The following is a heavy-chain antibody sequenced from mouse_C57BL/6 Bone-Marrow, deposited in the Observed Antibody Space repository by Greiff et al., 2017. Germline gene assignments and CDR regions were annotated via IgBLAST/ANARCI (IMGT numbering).Heavy chain of an antibody. CDR2: IDPANGYT. J-gene: IGHJ2*01. D-gene: IGHD2-2*01. CDR1: GFNIKVYY. Sequence: VQLKESGAELVKPGASVKLSCTASGFNIKVYYMNWVRQRPEQGLEWIGRIDPANGYTEYDPKFQGKATITTNTASNTAFLQLSSLTSADTAVYYCARVWGYDEGYGGQGTTLTVSS. CDR3: ARVWGYDEGY. V-gene: IGHV14-3*02.